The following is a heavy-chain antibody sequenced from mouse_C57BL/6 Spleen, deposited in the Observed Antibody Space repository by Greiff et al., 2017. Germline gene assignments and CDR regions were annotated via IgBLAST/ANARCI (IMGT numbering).Heavy chain of an antibody. Sequence: EVKLVESGGGLVKPGGSLKLSCAASGFTFSDYGMHWVRQAPEKGLEWVAYISSGSSTSYYADTVKGRFTISRDNAKNTLFLQMTSLRSEATAMYYCAKPAWFAYWGQGTLVTVSA. CDR2: ISSGSSTS. J-gene: IGHJ3*01. CDR1: GFTFSDYG. V-gene: IGHV5-17*01. CDR3: AKPAWFAY.